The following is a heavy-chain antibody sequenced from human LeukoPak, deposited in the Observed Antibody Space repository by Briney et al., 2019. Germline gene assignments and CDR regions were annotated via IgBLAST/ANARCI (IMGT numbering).Heavy chain of an antibody. V-gene: IGHV4-39*01. CDR3: ARPGKIRCSSTSCPYDAFDI. CDR1: GGSISSRSYY. D-gene: IGHD2-2*01. Sequence: SETLSLTCTVSGGSISSRSYYWGWIRQPPGKGLEWIGSIYYSGSTYYNPSLKTRVTISVDTSKNLFSLKLSSVAAADTAVYYCARPGKIRCSSTSCPYDAFDIWGQGTMVTVSS. J-gene: IGHJ3*02. CDR2: IYYSGST.